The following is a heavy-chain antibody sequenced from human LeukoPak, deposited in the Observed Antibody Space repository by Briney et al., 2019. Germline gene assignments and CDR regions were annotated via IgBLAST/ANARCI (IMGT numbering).Heavy chain of an antibody. CDR3: AKSPGQIQVYYFDY. CDR1: GFTFNNYA. D-gene: IGHD3-16*01. Sequence: GGSLRLSCAASGFTFNNYAMSWVRQAPGMGLEWVSTISGSGVTTYYADSVRGRFTISRDNSKTTLYLQLDSLRPEDMAIYYCAKSPGQIQVYYFDYWGQGTLVTVSS. CDR2: ISGSGVTT. V-gene: IGHV3-23*01. J-gene: IGHJ4*02.